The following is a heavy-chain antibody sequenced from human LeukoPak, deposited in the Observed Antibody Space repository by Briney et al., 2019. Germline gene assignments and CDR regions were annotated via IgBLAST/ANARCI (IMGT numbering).Heavy chain of an antibody. J-gene: IGHJ3*02. CDR1: GYSISSGYY. D-gene: IGHD5-12*01. Sequence: PSETLSLTCTVSGYSISSGYYWGWIRQPPGKGLEWIGSIYHNGSTYYNPSLKSRVTISVDTSKNQFSLKLSSVTAADTAVYYCARMYDTVATIWGDAFDIWGQGTMVTVSS. V-gene: IGHV4-38-2*02. CDR3: ARMYDTVATIWGDAFDI. CDR2: IYHNGST.